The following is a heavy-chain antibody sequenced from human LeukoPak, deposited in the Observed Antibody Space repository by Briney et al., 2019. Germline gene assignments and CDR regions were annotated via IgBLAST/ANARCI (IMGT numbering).Heavy chain of an antibody. D-gene: IGHD4-11*01. V-gene: IGHV1-69*05. J-gene: IGHJ4*02. CDR1: RGTFSSYA. CDR3: ARDGPRDSLDY. Sequence: ASVKVSCKASRGTFSSYAISWVRQAPGQGLEWMGGIIPIFGTANYAQKFQGRVTITTDESTSTAYMELSSLRSEDTAAYYCARDGPRDSLDYWGQGTLVTVSS. CDR2: IIPIFGTA.